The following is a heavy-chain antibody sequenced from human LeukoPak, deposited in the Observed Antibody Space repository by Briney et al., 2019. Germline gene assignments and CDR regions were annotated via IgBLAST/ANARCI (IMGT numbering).Heavy chain of an antibody. J-gene: IGHJ4*02. D-gene: IGHD3-22*01. V-gene: IGHV4-34*01. CDR2: INHSGST. Sequence: SETLSLTCAVYGGSFSGYYWSWIRQPPGKGLEWIGEINHSGSTNYNPSLKSRVTISVDTSKNQFSLKLSSVTAADTAVYYCARLWRTAYYYDSSGYSFFDYWGQGTLVTVSS. CDR3: ARLWRTAYYYDSSGYSFFDY. CDR1: GGSFSGYY.